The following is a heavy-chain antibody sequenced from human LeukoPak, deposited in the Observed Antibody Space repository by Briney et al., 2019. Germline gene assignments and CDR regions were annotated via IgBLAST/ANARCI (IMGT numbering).Heavy chain of an antibody. J-gene: IGHJ4*02. Sequence: GGSLRLSCAASGFTFNSYGMSWVRQAPGKGLEWISYISSGATTTYYADSVKGRFTISRDNAGNSLYLQINSLRVDDTAVYYCAKGTVGAKYWGQGTLVIVSS. D-gene: IGHD1-26*01. V-gene: IGHV3-48*04. CDR1: GFTFNSYG. CDR2: ISSGATTT. CDR3: AKGTVGAKY.